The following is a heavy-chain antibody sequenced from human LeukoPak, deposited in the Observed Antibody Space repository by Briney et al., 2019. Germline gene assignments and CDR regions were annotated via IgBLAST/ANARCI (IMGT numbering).Heavy chain of an antibody. CDR2: ISWNSGSI. Sequence: SLRLSCAASGFTFDDYAMHWVRQAPGKGLEWVSGISWNSGSIGYADSVKGRFTISRDNAKNSLYLQMNSLRAEDTALYYCAKDRNYDSSGYYYFDYWGQGTLVTVSS. J-gene: IGHJ4*02. CDR3: AKDRNYDSSGYYYFDY. CDR1: GFTFDDYA. D-gene: IGHD3-22*01. V-gene: IGHV3-9*01.